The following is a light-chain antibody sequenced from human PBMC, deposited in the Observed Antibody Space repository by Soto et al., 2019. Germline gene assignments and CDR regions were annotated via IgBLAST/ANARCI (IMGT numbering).Light chain of an antibody. CDR3: QKYNSASSIT. J-gene: IGKJ5*01. V-gene: IGKV3-15*01. Sequence: EIVLTQSPATLSVSPGERATLSCRASQSVSTNLVWYQQKPGQAPRLLIFGASTRATNIPARFSGNGSGTEFTLTISSLQPEDVATYYCQKYNSASSITFGQGTRLEIK. CDR1: QSVSTN. CDR2: GAS.